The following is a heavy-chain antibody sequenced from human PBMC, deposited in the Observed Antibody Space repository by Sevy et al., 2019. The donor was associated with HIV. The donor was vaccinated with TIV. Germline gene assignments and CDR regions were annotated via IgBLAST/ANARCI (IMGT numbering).Heavy chain of an antibody. Sequence: GGSLRLSCAASGFTFSSYSMNWVRQAPGKGLEWVSYISSSSSTIYYAVSVKGRFTISRDNAKNSLYLQMNSLRDEDTAVYYCARDLGYDFWSGYYISKGYGMDVWGQGTTVTVSS. D-gene: IGHD3-3*01. CDR3: ARDLGYDFWSGYYISKGYGMDV. J-gene: IGHJ6*02. CDR2: ISSSSSTI. V-gene: IGHV3-48*02. CDR1: GFTFSSYS.